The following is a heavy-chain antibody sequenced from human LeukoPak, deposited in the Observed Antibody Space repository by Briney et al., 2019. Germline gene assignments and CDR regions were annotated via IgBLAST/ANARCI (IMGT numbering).Heavy chain of an antibody. CDR2: ISGSGGYT. J-gene: IGHJ4*02. V-gene: IGHV3-23*01. CDR1: GFTFSSYA. D-gene: IGHD6-19*01. CDR3: ARGYGSDWYVLY. Sequence: RPGGSLRLSCAASGFTFSSYAMSWVRQAPGKGLEWVSAISGSGGYTYYAGSVKGRFTISRDNSKNTVYLQINSLRAEDTAVYYCARGYGSDWYVLYWGQGTLVTVSS.